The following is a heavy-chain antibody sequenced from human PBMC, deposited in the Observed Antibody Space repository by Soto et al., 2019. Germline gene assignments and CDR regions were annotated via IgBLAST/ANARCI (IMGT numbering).Heavy chain of an antibody. CDR1: GFTFSSYA. CDR2: ISGSGGTT. CDR3: ATTACGWCSAFAS. D-gene: IGHD6-19*01. J-gene: IGHJ3*02. Sequence: EVQLLESGGGLVQPGGSLRLSCAASGFTFSSYAMSWVRQAPGKGLEWVSAISGSGGTTYYADSVKGRFTFSSDNSTNTLYLQMNSLRAEDTAVYYCATTACGWCSAFASWGNGTMVTVSS. V-gene: IGHV3-23*01.